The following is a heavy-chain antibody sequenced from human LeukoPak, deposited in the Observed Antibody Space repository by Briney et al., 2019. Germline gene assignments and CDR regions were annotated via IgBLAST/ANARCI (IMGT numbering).Heavy chain of an antibody. Sequence: PGGSLRLSCAASGFTFSSYAMHWVRQAPGKGLEYVSAISSNGGSTYYANSVKGRFTISRDNSKNTLYPQMGSLRAEDMAVYYCARQGVVVVTAANAFDIWGQGTMVTVSS. D-gene: IGHD2-21*02. CDR1: GFTFSSYA. CDR3: ARQGVVVVTAANAFDI. CDR2: ISSNGGST. J-gene: IGHJ3*02. V-gene: IGHV3-64*01.